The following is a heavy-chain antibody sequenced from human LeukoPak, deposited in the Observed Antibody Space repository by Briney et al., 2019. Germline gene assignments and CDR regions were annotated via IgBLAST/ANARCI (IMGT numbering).Heavy chain of an antibody. J-gene: IGHJ3*02. Sequence: SEPLSLTCTVSGGSISSYYWSWIRQPPGKGLEWIGYIYYSGSTNYNPSLKSRVTISVDTSKNQFSLKLSSVTAADTAVYYCARGHGWDLQREAFDIWGQGTMVTVSS. D-gene: IGHD6-19*01. V-gene: IGHV4-59*01. CDR2: IYYSGST. CDR3: ARGHGWDLQREAFDI. CDR1: GGSISSYY.